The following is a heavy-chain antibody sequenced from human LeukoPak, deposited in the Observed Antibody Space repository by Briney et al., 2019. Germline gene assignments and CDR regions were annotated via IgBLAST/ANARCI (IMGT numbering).Heavy chain of an antibody. CDR2: MNPNRGDT. J-gene: IGHJ5*02. CDR3: ATTYCSSTSCYPSLLNS. CDR1: GYTFTSYD. V-gene: IGHV1-8*01. Sequence: ASVKVSCKASGYTFTSYDIHWVRQATGQGLEWMGRMNPNRGDTDYAQKFQGRVTMTRDTSISTAYMELSSLRSEDTAVYYCATTYCSSTSCYPSLLNSWGQGTLVTVSS. D-gene: IGHD2-2*01.